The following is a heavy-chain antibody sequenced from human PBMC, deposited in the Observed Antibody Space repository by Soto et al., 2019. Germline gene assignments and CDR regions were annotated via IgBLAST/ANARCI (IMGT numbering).Heavy chain of an antibody. CDR3: AKHPHYYDSSDSIYFDY. V-gene: IGHV3-30*18. CDR2: ISYDGSNK. Sequence: QVQLVESGGGVVQPGRSLRLSCAASGFTFSSYGMHWVRQAPGKGLEWVAVISYDGSNKYYADSVKGRFTISRDNSKNTLYLQMNSLRAEDTAVYYCAKHPHYYDSSDSIYFDYWGQGTLVTVSS. J-gene: IGHJ4*02. CDR1: GFTFSSYG. D-gene: IGHD3-22*01.